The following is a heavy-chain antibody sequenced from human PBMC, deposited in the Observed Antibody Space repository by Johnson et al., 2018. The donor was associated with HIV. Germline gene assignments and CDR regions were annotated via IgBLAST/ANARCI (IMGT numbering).Heavy chain of an antibody. CDR1: GFTFSSYA. CDR3: ARDRGAFDI. J-gene: IGHJ3*02. Sequence: QVKLVESGGGVVQPGRSLRLSCAASGFTFSSYAMHWVRQAPGKGLEWVAVISYDGSNKYYADSVKGRFTISRDNSKNTLYLQMNSLRAEDTAVYYCARDRGAFDIWGQGTMVTVSS. V-gene: IGHV3-30-3*01. CDR2: ISYDGSNK.